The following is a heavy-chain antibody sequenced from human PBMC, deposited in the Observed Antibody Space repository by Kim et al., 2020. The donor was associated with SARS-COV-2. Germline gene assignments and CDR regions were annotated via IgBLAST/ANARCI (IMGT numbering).Heavy chain of an antibody. CDR3: ASERVGVGFTSGQPFDY. J-gene: IGHJ4*02. Sequence: SETLSLTCTVSGGSINDYYWSWIRQPPGKELEWIGFIYSSGTTNYNPSLKSRVAISVDTSRNQFSLRLTSMTAADTAVYYCASERVGVGFTSGQPFDYWGQGALVTVSS. CDR2: IYSSGTT. V-gene: IGHV4-59*01. D-gene: IGHD6-19*01. CDR1: GGSINDYY.